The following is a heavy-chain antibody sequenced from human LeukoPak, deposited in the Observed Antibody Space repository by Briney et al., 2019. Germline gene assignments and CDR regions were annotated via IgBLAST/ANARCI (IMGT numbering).Heavy chain of an antibody. CDR1: GFPFSSYS. CDR2: IDSTTGAS. D-gene: IGHD3-22*01. V-gene: IGHV3-23*01. Sequence: GGSLRLSCAASGFPFSSYSMTWVRQAPGKGLEWVSTIDSTTGASYYPDPVKGGFIISRDNSQNTLYLQLNSLRADDTAVYYCAKVNYYEPYFWGQGTLVTVSS. J-gene: IGHJ4*02. CDR3: AKVNYYEPYF.